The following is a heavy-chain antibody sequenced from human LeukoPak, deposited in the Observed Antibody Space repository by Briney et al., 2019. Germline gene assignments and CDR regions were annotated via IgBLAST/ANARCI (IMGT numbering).Heavy chain of an antibody. Sequence: ASVKVSCKASGYTFTSYDINWVRQATGQGLGWMGWISAYNGNTNYAQKLQGRVTMTTDTSTSTAYMELRSLRSDDTAVYYCARDRLYYYDSSGRPPFDPWGQETLVTVSS. CDR2: ISAYNGNT. V-gene: IGHV1-18*01. J-gene: IGHJ5*02. CDR1: GYTFTSYD. D-gene: IGHD3-22*01. CDR3: ARDRLYYYDSSGRPPFDP.